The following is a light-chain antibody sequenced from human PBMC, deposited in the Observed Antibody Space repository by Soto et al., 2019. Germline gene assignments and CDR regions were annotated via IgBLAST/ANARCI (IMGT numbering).Light chain of an antibody. CDR2: EVV. CDR3: ATWDDGVFV. CDR1: KNDIGVYDF. V-gene: IGLV2-8*01. Sequence: QSVLTQPPSASGSPGQSVTISCTGTKNDIGVYDFVSWYQHHPGKAPRLIIYEVVQRPSGVPDRFSGSKSGNTASLTVSGLQAADEADYYCATWDDGVFVFGIGTKLTVL. J-gene: IGLJ1*01.